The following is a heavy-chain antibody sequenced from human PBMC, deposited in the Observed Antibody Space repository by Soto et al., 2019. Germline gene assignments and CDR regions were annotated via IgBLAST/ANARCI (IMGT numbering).Heavy chain of an antibody. CDR1: GGSFSGYY. CDR2: IIYSGST. V-gene: IGHV4-34*01. Sequence: SQTLSLTCAIYGGSFSGYYWSWIRQPPGKGLEWIGDIIYSGSTNYNPSLKSRVTISVDTSKNHFYLKLTFMTAADTAVYYCARGRGGSSSGVAWGQGTLVTVSS. CDR3: ARGRGGSSSGVA. D-gene: IGHD6-13*01. J-gene: IGHJ4*02.